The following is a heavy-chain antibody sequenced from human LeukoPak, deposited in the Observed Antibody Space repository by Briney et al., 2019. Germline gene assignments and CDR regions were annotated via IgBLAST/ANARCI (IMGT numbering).Heavy chain of an antibody. D-gene: IGHD2-21*01. Sequence: ASVKVSCKASGYTFTGYYMHWVRQAPGQGLEWMGWINPNSGGTNYAQKFQGRVTMTRDTPISTAYMELSRLRSDDTAVYYCARDAAYCGGDCYSWGQGTLVTVST. J-gene: IGHJ5*02. V-gene: IGHV1-2*02. CDR3: ARDAAYCGGDCYS. CDR2: INPNSGGT. CDR1: GYTFTGYY.